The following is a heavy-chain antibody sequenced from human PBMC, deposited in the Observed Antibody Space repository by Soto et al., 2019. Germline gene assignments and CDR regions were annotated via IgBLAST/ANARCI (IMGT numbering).Heavy chain of an antibody. Sequence: GGSLRLSCAASGFTFSNYDMHWVRQAPGKGLEWVAVISYDGSNKYYADSVKGRFTISRDNPKNTLYLQMNSLRAEDTAVYYCARGKNVWLFGDYWGHGTLVTVSS. CDR2: ISYDGSNK. CDR1: GFTFSNYD. V-gene: IGHV3-30*14. CDR3: ARGKNVWLFGDY. J-gene: IGHJ4*01. D-gene: IGHD3-22*01.